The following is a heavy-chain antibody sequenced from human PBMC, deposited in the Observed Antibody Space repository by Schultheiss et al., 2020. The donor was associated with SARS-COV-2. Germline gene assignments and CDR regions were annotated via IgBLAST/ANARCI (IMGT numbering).Heavy chain of an antibody. D-gene: IGHD2-2*01. CDR1: GGSVNSGSYY. Sequence: SETLSLTCTVSGGSVNSGSYYWSWIRQHPGKGLEWIGYIYYSGSTNYNPSLKSRVTISVDTSKNQFSLKLSSVTAADTAVYYCARVVPAAIGYWFDPWGQGTLVTVSS. V-gene: IGHV4-61*01. CDR3: ARVVPAAIGYWFDP. J-gene: IGHJ5*02. CDR2: IYYSGST.